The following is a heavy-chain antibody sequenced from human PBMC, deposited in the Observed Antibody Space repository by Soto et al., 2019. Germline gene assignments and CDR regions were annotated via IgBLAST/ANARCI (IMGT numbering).Heavy chain of an antibody. D-gene: IGHD4-17*01. CDR1: GYTFTGYY. V-gene: IGHV1-2*02. CDR3: ARDRSTVTTRFDY. Sequence: QVQLVQSGAEVKKPGASVKVSCKASGYTFTGYYMHWVRQAPGQGLEWMGWINPNSGDTNYAQKFQGRVTMTRDTSISTAYMELSRLRSDDTAVYYCARDRSTVTTRFDYWGQGTLVTVSS. J-gene: IGHJ4*02. CDR2: INPNSGDT.